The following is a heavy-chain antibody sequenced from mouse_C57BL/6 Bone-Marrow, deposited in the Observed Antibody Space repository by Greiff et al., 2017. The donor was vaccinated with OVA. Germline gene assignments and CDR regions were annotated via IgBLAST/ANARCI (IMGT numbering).Heavy chain of an antibody. CDR3: ARHSQTGRGDY. CDR1: GYTFTSYP. CDR2: INPSSGYT. Sequence: QVQLQPSGAELARPGDSVKMSCKASGYTFTSYPMHWVKQRPGQGLEWIGYINPSSGYTKYNQKFQDKATLTADKSSSTAYMQLSSRTSEDSAVYYCARHSQTGRGDYWGQGTTLTVSS. J-gene: IGHJ2*01. V-gene: IGHV1-4*01. D-gene: IGHD4-1*01.